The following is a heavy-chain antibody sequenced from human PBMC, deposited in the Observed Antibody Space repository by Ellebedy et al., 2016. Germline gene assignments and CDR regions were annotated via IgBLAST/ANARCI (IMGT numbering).Heavy chain of an antibody. J-gene: IGHJ4*02. D-gene: IGHD1-26*01. CDR2: IKDDGSEK. CDR3: ASGPSGIDY. V-gene: IGHV3-7*01. CDR1: GFTFSNYW. Sequence: GGSLRLSXAASGFTFSNYWMSWVRQAPGKGLEWVANIKDDGSEKYYVDSVKGRFTISRDNAKNSLYLQMNSLRAEDTAVYYCASGPSGIDYWGQGTLVTVSS.